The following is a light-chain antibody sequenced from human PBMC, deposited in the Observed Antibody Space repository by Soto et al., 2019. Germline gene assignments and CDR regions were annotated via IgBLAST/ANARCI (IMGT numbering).Light chain of an antibody. CDR3: QQYASYSPYT. CDR1: QSVTSR. J-gene: IGKJ2*01. CDR2: EGS. V-gene: IGKV1-5*03. Sequence: DIQMPQSPSTLSASVGDRVTIACRASQSVTSRLAWYQLKPGKAPKLLMHEGSSLESGFPSRSRGSQSGTESTCTISSLQPDDFATEYCQQYASYSPYTFGQWTKLEIK.